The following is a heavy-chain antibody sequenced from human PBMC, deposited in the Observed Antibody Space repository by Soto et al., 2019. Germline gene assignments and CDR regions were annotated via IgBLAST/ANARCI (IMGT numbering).Heavy chain of an antibody. V-gene: IGHV3-30*18. CDR1: GFTFSSYG. J-gene: IGHJ5*02. D-gene: IGHD2-2*01. CDR2: ISYGGSNK. CDR3: AKDNCISTSCYRLYNWFDP. Sequence: GGSLRLSCAASGFTFSSYGMHWVRQAPGNGLEWVAVISYGGSNKYYADSVKGRFTISRDNSKNTLYLQMNNLRAEDTAVYYCAKDNCISTSCYRLYNWFDPWGQGTLVTVSS.